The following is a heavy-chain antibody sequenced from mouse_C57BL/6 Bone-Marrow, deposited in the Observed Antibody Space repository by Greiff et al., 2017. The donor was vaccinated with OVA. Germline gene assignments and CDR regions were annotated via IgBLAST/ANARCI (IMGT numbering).Heavy chain of an antibody. Sequence: QVQLQQPGAELVRPGSSVKLSCKASGYTFTSYWMHWVKQRPIQGLEWIGNIDPSDSETHYNQKFKDKATLTVDKSSSTAYMQLSSLTSEDSAVYYCARNYWGYAMDYWGQGTSVTVSS. J-gene: IGHJ4*01. CDR1: GYTFTSYW. V-gene: IGHV1-52*01. D-gene: IGHD1-1*01. CDR3: ARNYWGYAMDY. CDR2: IDPSDSET.